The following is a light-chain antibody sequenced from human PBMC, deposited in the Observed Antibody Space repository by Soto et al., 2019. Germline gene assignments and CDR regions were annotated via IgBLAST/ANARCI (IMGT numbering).Light chain of an antibody. CDR1: QGIAPY. Sequence: DVQMTQSPSSLSASVGDRVTITCRASQGIAPYLAWFQQKPGKVPKLLIYAASTLQSGVPSRFSGSGSRTDFTLTISSLQPEDVGTYYCQKYNSAPLTFGGGTKVEIK. CDR2: AAS. CDR3: QKYNSAPLT. J-gene: IGKJ4*01. V-gene: IGKV1-27*01.